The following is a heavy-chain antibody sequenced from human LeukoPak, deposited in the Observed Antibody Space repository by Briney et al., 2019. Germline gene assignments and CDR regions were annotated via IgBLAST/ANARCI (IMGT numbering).Heavy chain of an antibody. CDR2: ISGSGGST. CDR3: AKDPVSAAAGMSFDY. V-gene: IGHV3-23*01. D-gene: IGHD6-13*01. J-gene: IGHJ4*02. CDR1: GFTFSSYA. Sequence: GGSLRLSCAASGFTFSSYAMSWVRQAPGKGLEWVSAISGSGGSTYYADSVKGRFTISRGNSKNTLYLQMNSLRAEDTAVYYCAKDPVSAAAGMSFDYWGQGTLVTVSS.